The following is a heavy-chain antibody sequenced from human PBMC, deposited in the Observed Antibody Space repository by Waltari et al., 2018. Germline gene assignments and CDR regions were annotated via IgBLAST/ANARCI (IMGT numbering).Heavy chain of an antibody. Sequence: EVHLVESGGGLVQPGGSLRLSCAASGFTFSSYAMNWVRQAPGKVLEWVAAISGSGGSTYYADSVKGRFTISRDNSKNTLYLQMNSLRAEDTAVYYCAKGRIGAFDIWGQGTMVTVSS. CDR1: GFTFSSYA. CDR3: AKGRIGAFDI. CDR2: ISGSGGST. V-gene: IGHV3-23*04. J-gene: IGHJ3*02. D-gene: IGHD2-15*01.